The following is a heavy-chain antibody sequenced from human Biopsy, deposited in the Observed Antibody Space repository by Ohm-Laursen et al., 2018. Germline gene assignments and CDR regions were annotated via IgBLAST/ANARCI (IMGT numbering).Heavy chain of an antibody. V-gene: IGHV4-4*07. J-gene: IGHJ2*01. CDR1: GGSTNDYF. CDR2: IYSSGGS. Sequence: GTLSLTCGVSGGSTNDYFWSWIRQPAGETLEWIGRIYSSGGSSYNPPLKSRISMSMDTSNSQFSLTLTSVTAADTAVYYCARTPGKAVAGRFLDLWGRGTLVAVSS. CDR3: ARTPGKAVAGRFLDL. D-gene: IGHD6-19*01.